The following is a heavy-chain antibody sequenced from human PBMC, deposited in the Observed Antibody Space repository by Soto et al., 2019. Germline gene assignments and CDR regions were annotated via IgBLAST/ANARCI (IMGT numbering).Heavy chain of an antibody. V-gene: IGHV4-39*01. J-gene: IGHJ4*02. CDR3: SSYCSSSTCQFDY. CDR2: IYYGVYT. Sequence: QVQLQESGPGLVKPSETLSLTCSVPGGSISSNYSYWGWVRQPPGKVMEWIGSIYYGVYTYYTPSIESRVIISADTSRNQFSLKLTSVTAADPAVYYCSSYCSSSTCQFDYWGQGTLVTVPS. D-gene: IGHD2-2*01. CDR1: GGSISSNYSY.